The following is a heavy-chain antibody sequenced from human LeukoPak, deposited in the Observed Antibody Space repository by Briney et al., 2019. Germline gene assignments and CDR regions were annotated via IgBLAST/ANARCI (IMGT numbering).Heavy chain of an antibody. CDR3: AKARGYSYGQYYFDY. J-gene: IGHJ4*02. Sequence: PGGSLRLSCAASGFTLTSYGMHWVRQAPGKGLEWVAVISYDGSNKYYADSVKGRFTISRDNSKNTLYLQMNSLRAEDTAVYYCAKARGYSYGQYYFDYWGQGTLVTVSS. D-gene: IGHD5-18*01. CDR2: ISYDGSNK. CDR1: GFTLTSYG. V-gene: IGHV3-30*18.